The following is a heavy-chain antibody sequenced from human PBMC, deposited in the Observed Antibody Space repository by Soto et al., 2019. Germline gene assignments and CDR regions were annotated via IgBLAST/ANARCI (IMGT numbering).Heavy chain of an antibody. D-gene: IGHD3-16*01. CDR1: GLTVGSHF. CDR3: ARDGGV. Sequence: GGSLRLSCAAAGLTVGSHFMSWVRQAPGKGLQWVSVIYSGGNTYYADSVKGRFTISRDNSKNTLYLQMNSLRAEDTAVYYCARDGGVWGQGTTVTVSS. CDR2: IYSGGNT. J-gene: IGHJ6*02. V-gene: IGHV3-53*01.